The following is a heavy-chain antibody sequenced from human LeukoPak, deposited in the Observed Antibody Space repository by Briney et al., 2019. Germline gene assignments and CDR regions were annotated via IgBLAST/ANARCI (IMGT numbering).Heavy chain of an antibody. CDR3: ARGYGDYDYFDY. J-gene: IGHJ4*02. CDR1: GFTVSSNY. CDR2: IYSGGST. D-gene: IGHD4-17*01. Sequence: GGSLRLSCAASGFTVSSNYMSWVRQAPGKGLGWVSVIYSGGSTCYADSVKGRFTISRDNSKNTLYLQMNSLRAEDTAVYYCARGYGDYDYFDYWGQGTLVTVSS. V-gene: IGHV3-53*01.